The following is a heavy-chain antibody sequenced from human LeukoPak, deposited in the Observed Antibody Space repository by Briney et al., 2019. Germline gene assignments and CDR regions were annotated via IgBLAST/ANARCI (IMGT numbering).Heavy chain of an antibody. D-gene: IGHD5-12*01. Sequence: GGSLRLSCAASGFIFSDYYMSWIRQVPGKGLEWVSYTSSTSSYTNYADSVKGRFTISRDNAKNSLYLQMNSLRAEDTAVYYCAKGGGYDSSWDYHFDYWGQGTLVTVSS. CDR1: GFIFSDYY. J-gene: IGHJ4*02. V-gene: IGHV3-11*05. CDR3: AKGGGYDSSWDYHFDY. CDR2: TSSTSSYT.